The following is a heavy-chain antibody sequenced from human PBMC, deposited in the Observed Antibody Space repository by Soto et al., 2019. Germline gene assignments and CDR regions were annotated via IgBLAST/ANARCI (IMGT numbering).Heavy chain of an antibody. D-gene: IGHD4-17*01. CDR3: ARDSPTLGDFDI. CDR2: ISSNGGST. J-gene: IGHJ3*02. V-gene: IGHV3-64*01. Sequence: GGSLRLSCAASGFTFSSYAMHWVRQAPGKGLEYVSAISSNGGSTYYANSVKGRFTISRDNSKNTLYLQMGSLRAEDMAVYYCARDSPTLGDFDIWGQGTMVTVS. CDR1: GFTFSSYA.